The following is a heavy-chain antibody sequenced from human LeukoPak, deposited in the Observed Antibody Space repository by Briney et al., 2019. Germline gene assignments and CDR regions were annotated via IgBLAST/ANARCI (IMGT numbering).Heavy chain of an antibody. Sequence: SETLSFTCAVYGGSFSGYYWSWIRQPPGKGLEWIGEINHSGSTNYNPSLKSRVTISVDTSKNQFSLKLSSVTAADTAVYYCARRHHNWDYWGQGTLVTVSS. CDR1: GGSFSGYY. V-gene: IGHV4-34*01. CDR2: INHSGST. CDR3: ARRHHNWDY. D-gene: IGHD5-24*01. J-gene: IGHJ4*02.